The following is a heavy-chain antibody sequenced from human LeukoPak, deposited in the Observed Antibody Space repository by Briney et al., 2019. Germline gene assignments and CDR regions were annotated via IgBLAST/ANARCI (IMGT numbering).Heavy chain of an antibody. CDR1: GYTFTSYY. J-gene: IGHJ2*01. CDR2: INPSGGST. D-gene: IGHD6-13*01. V-gene: IGHV1-46*01. Sequence: ASVKVSCKASGYTFTSYYMHWVRQAPGQGLEWMGIINPSGGSTSYAQKFQGRVTMTRDTSTSTVYMELSSLRSEDTAVYCCARRYSSSWYPDYWYFDLWGRGTLVTVSS. CDR3: ARRYSSSWYPDYWYFDL.